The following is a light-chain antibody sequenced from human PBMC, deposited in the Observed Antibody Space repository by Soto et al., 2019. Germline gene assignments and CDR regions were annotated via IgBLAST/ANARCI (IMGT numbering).Light chain of an antibody. CDR1: QSVGSTY. V-gene: IGKV3-20*01. J-gene: IGKJ3*01. Sequence: EIVLTQSPGTLSLSPGERATLSCRASQSVGSTYLAWYQQKPGQAPKLLIYGVSSRATGIPDRFSGSGSGTDFTLTISRLETEDVAVYYCQQYGTSPLTFGPGTKVVI. CDR3: QQYGTSPLT. CDR2: GVS.